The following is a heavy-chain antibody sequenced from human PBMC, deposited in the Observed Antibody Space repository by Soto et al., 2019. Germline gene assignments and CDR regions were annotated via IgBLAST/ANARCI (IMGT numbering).Heavy chain of an antibody. CDR3: ARALDKPGPRAFDI. D-gene: IGHD3-9*01. J-gene: IGHJ3*02. Sequence: PSETLSLTCTVSGGSISSYYWSWIRQPPGKGLEWIGYIYYSGSTNYNPSLKSRVTISVDTSKNQFSLKLSSVTAADTAVYYCARALDKPGPRAFDIWGQGTMVTVSS. V-gene: IGHV4-59*01. CDR2: IYYSGST. CDR1: GGSISSYY.